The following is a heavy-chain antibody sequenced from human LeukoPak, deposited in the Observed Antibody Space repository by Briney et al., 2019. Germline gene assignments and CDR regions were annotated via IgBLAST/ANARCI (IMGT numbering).Heavy chain of an antibody. CDR2: INIYTGNP. V-gene: IGHV7-4-1*02. CDR3: ARDRAFYYDSSSYNFGDKGRSPSWFDP. J-gene: IGHJ5*02. Sequence: ASVKVSCKASGYPFTAYAIHWMRQAPGQGFEWMGWINIYTGNPTYAQDFTGRFVFPLDTSVNTAYLQISSLKAEDTAVYYCARDRAFYYDSSSYNFGDKGRSPSWFDPWGQGTLVTVSS. D-gene: IGHD3-22*01. CDR1: GYPFTAYA.